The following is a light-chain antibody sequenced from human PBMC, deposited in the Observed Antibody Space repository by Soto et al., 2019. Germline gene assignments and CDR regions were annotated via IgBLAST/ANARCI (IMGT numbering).Light chain of an antibody. CDR1: QSISNW. CDR2: DAS. J-gene: IGKJ4*01. Sequence: DIQMTQSPSTLSASVGDRVTITCRASQSISNWLAWYQQKPGKAPKLLIYDASTLENGVPSRFSGGGSGTEFTLTISSLQPDDFAAYYCQQYSSSRQVTFGGGTKLEIK. CDR3: QQYSSSRQVT. V-gene: IGKV1-5*01.